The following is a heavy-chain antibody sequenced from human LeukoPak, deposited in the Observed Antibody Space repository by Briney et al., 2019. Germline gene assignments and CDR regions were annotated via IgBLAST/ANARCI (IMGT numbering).Heavy chain of an antibody. CDR2: ISSSSSYI. J-gene: IGHJ6*02. CDR3: ARRRISMVRGAFYPYGMDV. Sequence: GGSLRLSCAASGLTFSSYSMNWVRQAPGKGLEWVSSISSSSSYIHYADSVKGRSTISRDNAKNSLYLQMNSLRAEDTAVYYCARRRISMVRGAFYPYGMDVWGQGTTVTVSS. V-gene: IGHV3-21*01. CDR1: GLTFSSYS. D-gene: IGHD3-10*01.